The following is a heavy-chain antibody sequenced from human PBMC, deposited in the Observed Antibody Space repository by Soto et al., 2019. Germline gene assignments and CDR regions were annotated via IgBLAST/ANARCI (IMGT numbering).Heavy chain of an antibody. Sequence: QVQLVQSGAEVKKPGASVKVSCKASGYTFTGYYMHWVRQAPGQGLEWMGWINPNRGGTNYAQKFQGRVTMTRDASISTAYMELSRLRSDDTAVYYCASKYYYDSPLFDPWGQGPLVTVSS. CDR2: INPNRGGT. D-gene: IGHD3-22*01. J-gene: IGHJ5*02. V-gene: IGHV1-2*02. CDR3: ASKYYYDSPLFDP. CDR1: GYTFTGYY.